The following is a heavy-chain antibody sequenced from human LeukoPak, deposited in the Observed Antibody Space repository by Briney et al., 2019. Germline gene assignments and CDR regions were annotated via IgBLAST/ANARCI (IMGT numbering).Heavy chain of an antibody. V-gene: IGHV3-30*02. J-gene: IGHJ3*02. CDR2: IRYDGSNK. CDR1: GFTFSSYG. CDR3: AKDFKYYDFWSGSRIQNDAFDI. D-gene: IGHD3-3*01. Sequence: PGGSLRLSCAASGFTFSSYGMHWVRQAPGKGLEWVAFIRYDGSNKYYADSVKGRFTISRDNSKNTLYLQMNSLRAEDTAVYYCAKDFKYYDFWSGSRIQNDAFDIWGQGTMVTVSS.